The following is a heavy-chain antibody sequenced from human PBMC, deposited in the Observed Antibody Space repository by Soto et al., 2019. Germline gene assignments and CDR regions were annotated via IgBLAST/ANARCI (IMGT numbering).Heavy chain of an antibody. V-gene: IGHV4-34*01. CDR2: INHSGST. J-gene: IGHJ5*02. D-gene: IGHD3-9*01. Sequence: SETLSLTCAVYGGSFSGYYWSWIRQPPGKGLEWIGEINHSGSTNYNPSLKSRVTISVDTSKNQFSLKMSSVTAADTAVYYCARSPIGIVTGTVGFDPWGQGTLVTVSS. CDR1: GGSFSGYY. CDR3: ARSPIGIVTGTVGFDP.